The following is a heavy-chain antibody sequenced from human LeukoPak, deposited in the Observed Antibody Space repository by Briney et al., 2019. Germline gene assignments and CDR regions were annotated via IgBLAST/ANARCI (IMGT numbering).Heavy chain of an antibody. V-gene: IGHV3-23*01. D-gene: IGHD5-24*01. Sequence: AGSLRLSCAASGFTFSSYAMSWVRQAPGKGLEWVSAISGSGGSTYYADSVKGRFTISRDNSKNTLYLQMNSPRAEDTAVYYFAKGDGYNPFDYWGQGTLVTVSS. CDR1: GFTFSSYA. CDR3: AKGDGYNPFDY. J-gene: IGHJ4*02. CDR2: ISGSGGST.